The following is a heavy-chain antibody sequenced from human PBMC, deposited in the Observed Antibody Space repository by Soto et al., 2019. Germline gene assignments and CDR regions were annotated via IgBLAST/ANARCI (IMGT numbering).Heavy chain of an antibody. Sequence: GGSLRLSCAASGFTFSNYGLHWVRQTPGKGLEWVAVIWYDGSNKYYGDSVKGRFAISRDDSRNTLYLQMNSLRAEDTAVYYCARDHSGYYLDYWGQGTLVTVSS. CDR3: ARDHSGYYLDY. D-gene: IGHD5-12*01. V-gene: IGHV3-33*01. J-gene: IGHJ4*02. CDR2: IWYDGSNK. CDR1: GFTFSNYG.